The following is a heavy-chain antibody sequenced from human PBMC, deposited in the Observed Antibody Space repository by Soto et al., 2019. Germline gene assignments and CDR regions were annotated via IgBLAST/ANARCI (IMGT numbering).Heavy chain of an antibody. CDR2: IYYSGST. V-gene: IGHV4-31*03. J-gene: IGHJ4*02. D-gene: IGHD3-10*01. CDR3: ARVGFGEVLYYFDY. Sequence: SETLSLTCTVSGGSISSGGYYWSWIRQHPGKGLEWIGYIYYSGSTYYNPSLKSRVTISVDRSKNQFSLKLSSVTAADTAVYYCARVGFGEVLYYFDYWGQGTLVTVSS. CDR1: GGSISSGGYY.